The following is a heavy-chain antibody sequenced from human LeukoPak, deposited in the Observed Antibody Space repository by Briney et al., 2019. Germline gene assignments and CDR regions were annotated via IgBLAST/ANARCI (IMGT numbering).Heavy chain of an antibody. J-gene: IGHJ4*02. V-gene: IGHV3-30*02. CDR2: IRYDGSNK. Sequence: PGGSLRLSCAASGFTFSSYGMHWDRQAPGKGLEWVAFIRYDGSNKYYADSVKGRFTISRDNSKNTLYLQMNSLRAEDTAVYYCAKDEARRRDGYNYLIDYWGQGTLVTVSS. D-gene: IGHD5-24*01. CDR3: AKDEARRRDGYNYLIDY. CDR1: GFTFSSYG.